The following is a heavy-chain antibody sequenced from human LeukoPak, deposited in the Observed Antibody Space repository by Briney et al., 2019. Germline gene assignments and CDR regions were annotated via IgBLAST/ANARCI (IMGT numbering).Heavy chain of an antibody. CDR2: ISGLSTHI. V-gene: IGHV3-69-1*02. CDR1: GFTFSDYD. D-gene: IGHD3-16*01. J-gene: IGHJ4*02. Sequence: GGSLRLSSSASGFTFSDYDMNWVRQAPGKGLEWVSSISGLSTHIYYGDSVKGRFSISRDNAKNSVYLQMNSLGVEDTAIYYCGRAFPPLRTSSAGDLWGQGILVTVSS. CDR3: GRAFPPLRTSSAGDL.